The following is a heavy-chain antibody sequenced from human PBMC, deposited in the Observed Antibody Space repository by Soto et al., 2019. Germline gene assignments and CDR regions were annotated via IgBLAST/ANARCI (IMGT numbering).Heavy chain of an antibody. Sequence: QVQLVQSGTEVKKPGSSVKVSCKASGSTFSSYAISWVRQAPGQGLEWMGGVIPIFGTANYAQKFQGRVTITADESTSTAYMELSSLRSEDTAVYYCARLYGEQRWDNWFDPWGQGTLVTVSS. V-gene: IGHV1-69*01. D-gene: IGHD4-17*01. CDR1: GSTFSSYA. CDR2: VIPIFGTA. CDR3: ARLYGEQRWDNWFDP. J-gene: IGHJ5*02.